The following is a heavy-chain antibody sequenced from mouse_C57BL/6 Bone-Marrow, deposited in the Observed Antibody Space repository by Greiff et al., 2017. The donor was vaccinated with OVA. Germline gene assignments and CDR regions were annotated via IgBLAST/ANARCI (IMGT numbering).Heavy chain of an antibody. J-gene: IGHJ2*01. Sequence: VQLQQPGAELVKPGASVKMSCKASGYTFTSYWITWVKQRPGQGLEWIGDIYPGSGSTNYNEKFKSKATLTVDTSSSTAYMQLSSLTSEDSAVYYCARRDYYGSSSYYVDYWGQGTTLTVSS. CDR1: GYTFTSYW. CDR3: ARRDYYGSSSYYVDY. CDR2: IYPGSGST. D-gene: IGHD1-1*01. V-gene: IGHV1-55*01.